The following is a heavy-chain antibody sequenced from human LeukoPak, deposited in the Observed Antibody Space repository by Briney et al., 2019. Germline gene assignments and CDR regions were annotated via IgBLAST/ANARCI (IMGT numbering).Heavy chain of an antibody. D-gene: IGHD1-1*01. CDR1: GGSISSSSNY. V-gene: IGHV4-39*07. CDR2: VYYSGST. CDR3: ARTTRDYYYYYMDV. Sequence: SETLSLTCTVSGGSISSSSNYWGWIRQPPGKGLQSIGSVYYSGSTYYNPSLKSRVTISVDTSKNQFSLKLSSGTAADTAVYYCARTTRDYYYYYMDVWGKGTTVTVSS. J-gene: IGHJ6*03.